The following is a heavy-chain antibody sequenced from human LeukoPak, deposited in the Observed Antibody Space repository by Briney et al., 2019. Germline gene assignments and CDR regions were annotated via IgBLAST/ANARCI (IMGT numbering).Heavy chain of an antibody. CDR3: ARHRAYSSSSPFDY. Sequence: SETLSLTCSVSGGSISSLYWSWIRQPPGQGLEWIGYIYYTRSTNYNPSLKSRVTMFVDMSKNQFSLRLSSVSAADTAVYYCARHRAYSSSSPFDYWGQGTLVTVSS. J-gene: IGHJ4*02. CDR1: GGSISSLY. V-gene: IGHV4-59*08. D-gene: IGHD6-6*01. CDR2: IYYTRST.